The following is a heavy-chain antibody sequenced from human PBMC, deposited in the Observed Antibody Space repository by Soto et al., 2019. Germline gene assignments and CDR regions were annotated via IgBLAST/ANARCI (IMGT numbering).Heavy chain of an antibody. V-gene: IGHV5-51*01. CDR1: GYAFTSYW. CDR3: ARGYCTTTICDPWFDP. Sequence: GESLKISCTGSGYAFTSYWIAWVRQMPGKGLGWMGIIYPGDSDTRHSPSFQGQVTISADKSITTAYLQWSSLKASDTAMYYCARGYCTTTICDPWFDPWGQGTLVTVSS. J-gene: IGHJ5*02. CDR2: IYPGDSDT. D-gene: IGHD2-2*01.